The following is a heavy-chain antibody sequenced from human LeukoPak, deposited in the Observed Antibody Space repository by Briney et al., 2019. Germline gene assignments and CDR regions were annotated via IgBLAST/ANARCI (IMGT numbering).Heavy chain of an antibody. CDR1: EYIFTTHW. Sequence: GESLQISCKGSEYIFTTHWIGWVRQMPGKGLDWMGIIFPGDSDTTYSPSFQGQVTISADKSTSTAYLQWNSLKASDTAIYYCATSESQTRFDYWGQGTLVTVSS. V-gene: IGHV5-51*01. CDR3: ATSESQTRFDY. J-gene: IGHJ4*02. CDR2: IFPGDSDT. D-gene: IGHD1/OR15-1a*01.